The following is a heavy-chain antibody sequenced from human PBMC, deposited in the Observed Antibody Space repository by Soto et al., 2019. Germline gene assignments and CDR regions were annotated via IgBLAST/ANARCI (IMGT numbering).Heavy chain of an antibody. CDR3: AGSSSWYLRFDP. J-gene: IGHJ5*02. CDR1: GGSVVSGSYY. D-gene: IGHD6-13*01. V-gene: IGHV4-61*01. CDR2: IYYGGST. Sequence: SETLSLTCTVSGGSVVSGSYYWIWIRQPPGKGLEWIGYIYYGGSTNYNPSLKSRVTISVDTSKNQFSLKLSSVTAADTAVYYCAGSSSWYLRFDPWGQGTLVTVSS.